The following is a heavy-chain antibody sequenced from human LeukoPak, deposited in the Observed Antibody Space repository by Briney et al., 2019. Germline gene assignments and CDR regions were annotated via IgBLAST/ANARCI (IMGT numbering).Heavy chain of an antibody. CDR2: IIPILGIA. J-gene: IGHJ5*02. CDR1: GGTFSSYA. Sequence: ASVKVSCKASGGTFSSYAISWVRQAPGQGLEWMGRIIPILGIANYAQKFQGRVTITADKSTSTAYMELSSLRSEDTAVYYCARDWDCSSISFSPPYYEFWSGFDPWGQGTLVTVSS. V-gene: IGHV1-69*04. CDR3: ARDWDCSSISFSPPYYEFWSGFDP. D-gene: IGHD3-3*01.